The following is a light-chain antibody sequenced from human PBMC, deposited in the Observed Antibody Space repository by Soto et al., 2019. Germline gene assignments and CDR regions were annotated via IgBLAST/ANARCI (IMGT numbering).Light chain of an antibody. CDR1: QSISSW. CDR3: QHWVDYMWT. Sequence: DIHLTQSPSTLSASVGDRVTITCRASQSISSWLAWYQQKSGKAPKLLIYKASTLESGVPSRFSGSGSGTEFTLTISSLQPDYFATYYCQHWVDYMWTFGQGTKVEIK. V-gene: IGKV1-5*03. J-gene: IGKJ1*01. CDR2: KAS.